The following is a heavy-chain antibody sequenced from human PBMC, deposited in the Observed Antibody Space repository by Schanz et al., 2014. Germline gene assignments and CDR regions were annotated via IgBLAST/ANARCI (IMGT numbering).Heavy chain of an antibody. CDR2: IKQDGSEK. V-gene: IGHV3-7*01. CDR1: GFTFGSYG. D-gene: IGHD3-10*01. Sequence: EGQLAESGGGLVQPGGSLRLSCAASGFTFGSYGMSWVRQGPGKGLEWVANIKQDGSEKYYVDAVKGRFTISRDNAKNSMYLHMKSLRGEDTAVYYCARDNYYGSGSCAYWGQGTLVTVSS. J-gene: IGHJ4*02. CDR3: ARDNYYGSGSCAY.